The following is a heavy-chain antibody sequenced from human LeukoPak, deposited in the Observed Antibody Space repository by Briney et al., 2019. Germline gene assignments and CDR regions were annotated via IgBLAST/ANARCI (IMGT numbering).Heavy chain of an antibody. D-gene: IGHD2-2*01. CDR1: GYTFTGYY. CDR3: ARGCSSTSCYVLSDWFDP. Sequence: GASVKVSRKASGYTFTGYYMHWVRQAPRQGLEWMGWINPNSGGTNYAQKFQGRVTMTRDTSISTAYMELSRLRSDDTAVYYCARGCSSTSCYVLSDWFDPWGQGTLITVSS. V-gene: IGHV1-2*02. J-gene: IGHJ5*02. CDR2: INPNSGGT.